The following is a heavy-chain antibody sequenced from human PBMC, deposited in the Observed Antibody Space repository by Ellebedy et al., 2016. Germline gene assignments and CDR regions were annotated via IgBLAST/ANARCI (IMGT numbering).Heavy chain of an antibody. D-gene: IGHD6-19*01. Sequence: GESLKISCAVSGFTFSSHWMHWVRQAPGKGLVWVSRISTDGSSTNYADSVKGRFTISRDNAKNTLYLQTDSLRPDDTAVYYCARDLGRGWKVFDYWGQGTLVTVSS. CDR2: ISTDGSST. CDR3: ARDLGRGWKVFDY. CDR1: GFTFSSHW. V-gene: IGHV3-74*01. J-gene: IGHJ4*02.